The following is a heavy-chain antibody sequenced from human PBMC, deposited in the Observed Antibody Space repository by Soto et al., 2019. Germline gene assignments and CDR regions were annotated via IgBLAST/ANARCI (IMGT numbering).Heavy chain of an antibody. D-gene: IGHD6-19*01. V-gene: IGHV3-7*05. Sequence: VQLVESGGGLVQPGGSLRLSCAASGFTFSSYWKSWVRQAPGKGLEWVANIRQDGSDKYYVDSVKGRFTISRDNSKNSLYLQMNSLRAEDTAIYYCASPQQWLGQRGDFDYWGQGTLVTVSS. CDR2: IRQDGSDK. CDR1: GFTFSSYW. J-gene: IGHJ4*02. CDR3: ASPQQWLGQRGDFDY.